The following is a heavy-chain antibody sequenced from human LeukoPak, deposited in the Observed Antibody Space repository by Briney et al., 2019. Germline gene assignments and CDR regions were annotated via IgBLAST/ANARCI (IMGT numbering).Heavy chain of an antibody. D-gene: IGHD3/OR15-3a*01. CDR3: ATAGDAIDSVMIWDF. CDR2: FDPEDGKT. Sequence: ASVKVSCKLSGNTLTEFSMHWVRQALGKGLEWMGGFDPEDGKTIYAQKFQGRVTMTEDTSTDTAYMELSSLRSEDTAVYYCATAGDAIDSVMIWDFWGQGTLVTVSS. V-gene: IGHV1-24*01. J-gene: IGHJ4*02. CDR1: GNTLTEFS.